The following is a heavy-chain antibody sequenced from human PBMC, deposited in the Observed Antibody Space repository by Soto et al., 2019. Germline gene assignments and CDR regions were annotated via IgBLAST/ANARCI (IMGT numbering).Heavy chain of an antibody. V-gene: IGHV4-39*01. J-gene: IGHJ6*02. CDR2: MYYSGRT. Sequence: SETLSLTCTVSGASISSSNYYWGWIRQPPGRGLEWIGTMYYSGRTYYNASLKSRVTTSVATSKNQFSLKLSAVTATDTAVYYCARHGNTVTTGYYYGMDVWGQGTTVTVSS. D-gene: IGHD4-17*01. CDR3: ARHGNTVTTGYYYGMDV. CDR1: GASISSSNYY.